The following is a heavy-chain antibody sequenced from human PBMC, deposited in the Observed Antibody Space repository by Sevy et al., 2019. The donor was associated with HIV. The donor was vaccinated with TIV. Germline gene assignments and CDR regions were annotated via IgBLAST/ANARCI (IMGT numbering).Heavy chain of an antibody. Sequence: SETLSLTCTVYGESFSNYYWSWIRQPPGKGLEWIGEINQSGSTNYNASLKSRITISVDTSKKHFTLRLNFVTAADTAVYYCARGPYYYESINHKLYYHYGMDVWGQGTTVTVS. J-gene: IGHJ6*02. CDR1: GESFSNYY. CDR2: INQSGST. D-gene: IGHD3-22*01. CDR3: ARGPYYYESINHKLYYHYGMDV. V-gene: IGHV4-34*01.